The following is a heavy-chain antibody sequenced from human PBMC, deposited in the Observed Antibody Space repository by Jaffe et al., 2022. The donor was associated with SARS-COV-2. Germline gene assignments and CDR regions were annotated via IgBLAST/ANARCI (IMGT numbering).Heavy chain of an antibody. V-gene: IGHV3-33*01. CDR2: IWYDGSNK. J-gene: IGHJ4*02. D-gene: IGHD1-26*01. Sequence: QVQLVESGGGVVQPGRSLRLSCAASGFTFSSYGMHWVRQAPGKGLEWVAVIWYDGSNKYSADSVKGRFTISRDNAKSTLYLQMNSLRAEDTAVYYCARDLESGRTGSGYWGRGTLVTVSS. CDR3: ARDLESGRTGSGY. CDR1: GFTFSSYG.